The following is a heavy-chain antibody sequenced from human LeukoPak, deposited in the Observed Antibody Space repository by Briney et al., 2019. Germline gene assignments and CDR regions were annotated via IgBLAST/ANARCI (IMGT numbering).Heavy chain of an antibody. V-gene: IGHV3-30*18. CDR1: GFTFSSYG. Sequence: PGRSLRLSCAASGFTFSSYGVHWVRQAPGKGLEWVAVISYDGSNKYYADSVKGRFTISRDNSKNTLYLQMNSLRAEDTAVYYCAKDPDDYGDYVVPRINWFDPWGQGTLVTVSS. CDR2: ISYDGSNK. CDR3: AKDPDDYGDYVVPRINWFDP. D-gene: IGHD4-17*01. J-gene: IGHJ5*02.